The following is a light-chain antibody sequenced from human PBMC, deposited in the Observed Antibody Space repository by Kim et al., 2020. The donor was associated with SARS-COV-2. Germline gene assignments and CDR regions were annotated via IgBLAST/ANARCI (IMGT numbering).Light chain of an antibody. CDR3: NSRDSSGNHWV. V-gene: IGLV3-19*01. CDR2: GKT. J-gene: IGLJ3*02. CDR1: SLRSYY. Sequence: ALGQTVRITCQGDSLRSYYASWFQQKQGQAPVLVIYGKTNRPSGIPDRFSGSGSGNTASLTITGAQAEDEADYYCNSRDSSGNHWVFGGGTQLTVL.